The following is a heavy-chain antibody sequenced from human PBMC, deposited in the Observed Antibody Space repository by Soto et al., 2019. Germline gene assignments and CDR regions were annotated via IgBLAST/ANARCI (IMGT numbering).Heavy chain of an antibody. CDR2: IIPIFGTA. J-gene: IGHJ6*02. CDR1: GGTFSSYA. Sequence: ASVKVSCKASGGTFSSYAISWVRQAPGQGLEWMGGIIPIFGTANYAQKFQGRVTITADESTSTAYMELSSLRSEDTAVYYCALCSSTSCYYYYGMDVWGQGTTVTVSS. D-gene: IGHD2-2*01. CDR3: ALCSSTSCYYYYGMDV. V-gene: IGHV1-69*13.